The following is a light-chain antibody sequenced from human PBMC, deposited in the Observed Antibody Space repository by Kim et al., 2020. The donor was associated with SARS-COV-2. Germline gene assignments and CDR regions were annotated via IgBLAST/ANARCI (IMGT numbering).Light chain of an antibody. V-gene: IGKV2-30*01. CDR2: KVS. CDR1: QSLVYSDGNTY. J-gene: IGKJ1*01. CDR3: MQGTNLPPT. Sequence: ASISCRSSQSLVYSDGNTYLSWFHQRPGQSPRRLVYKVSSRDSGVPDRFSVSGSGTDFTLKISRVEAEDVVIYYCMQGTNLPPTFGQGTKVDIK.